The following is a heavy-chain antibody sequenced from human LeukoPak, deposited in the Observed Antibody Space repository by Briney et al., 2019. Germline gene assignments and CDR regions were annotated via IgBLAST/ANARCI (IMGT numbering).Heavy chain of an antibody. D-gene: IGHD3-10*01. Sequence: GASVKVSCKASGGTFSSYAISWVRQAPGQGLEWMGRIIPIFGTANYAQKFQGRVTITTDESTSTAYMELSSLRSEDTAVYYCARGGGSGSYGFYYYYMDVWGKGTTVTVSS. J-gene: IGHJ6*03. V-gene: IGHV1-69*05. CDR3: ARGGGSGSYGFYYYYMDV. CDR1: GGTFSSYA. CDR2: IIPIFGTA.